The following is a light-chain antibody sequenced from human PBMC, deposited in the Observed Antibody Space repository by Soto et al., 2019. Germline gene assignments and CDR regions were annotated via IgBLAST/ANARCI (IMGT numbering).Light chain of an antibody. J-gene: IGKJ4*01. CDR1: QNIRGY. CDR3: QQIYGSPLT. V-gene: IGKV1-39*01. CDR2: AAS. Sequence: DIQMTQSPSSLSASVGDRVTITCRASQNIRGYLNWYQQKPGKPPNLLIYAASSLHSGVPSRFSGSGSGTVFTLTISSLQPEDFATYYCQQIYGSPLTFGGGTKVEIK.